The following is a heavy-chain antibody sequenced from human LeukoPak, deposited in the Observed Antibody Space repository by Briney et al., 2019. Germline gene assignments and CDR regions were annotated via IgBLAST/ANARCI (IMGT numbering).Heavy chain of an antibody. Sequence: PGGSLRLSCAASGFTFSNYCLSWVRQAPGKGLEWVANIKQDGSEKYYVDSVRGRFTISRDNAANSLFLQMNSLRAEDTAVYYCARDLRPRNYYFYGMDVWGQGTTVTVSS. J-gene: IGHJ6*02. CDR3: ARDLRPRNYYFYGMDV. CDR1: GFTFSNYC. D-gene: IGHD3-3*01. CDR2: IKQDGSEK. V-gene: IGHV3-7*05.